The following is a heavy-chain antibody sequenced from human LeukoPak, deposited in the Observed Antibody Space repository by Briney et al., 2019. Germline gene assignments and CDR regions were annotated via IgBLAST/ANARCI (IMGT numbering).Heavy chain of an antibody. CDR1: GLAFSSYG. Sequence: PGRSLRLSCAASGLAFSSYGMHWVRKAPGKGLEWLGVISYVGSNKYYADSVKGPFTISRDNSKNTLYLQMNSLRAEDTAVYYCAKDLKRQRVFYYYYYGMDVGRQGTTVSVPS. D-gene: IGHD6-13*01. V-gene: IGHV3-30*18. CDR3: AKDLKRQRVFYYYYYGMDV. CDR2: ISYVGSNK. J-gene: IGHJ6*02.